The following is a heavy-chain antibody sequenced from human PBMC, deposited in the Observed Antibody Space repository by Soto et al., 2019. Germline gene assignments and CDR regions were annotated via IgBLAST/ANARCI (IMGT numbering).Heavy chain of an antibody. J-gene: IGHJ4*02. D-gene: IGHD3-22*01. CDR2: IDPSDSQT. CDR3: ARQIYDSDTGPNFQYYFDS. Sequence: GETLKISCKGSGYSFAGYWITWVRQKPGKGLEWMGRIDPSDSQTYYSPSFRGHVTISVTKSITTVFLQWSSLRASDTAMYYCARQIYDSDTGPNFQYYFDSWGQGTPVTVSS. V-gene: IGHV5-10-1*01. CDR1: GYSFAGYW.